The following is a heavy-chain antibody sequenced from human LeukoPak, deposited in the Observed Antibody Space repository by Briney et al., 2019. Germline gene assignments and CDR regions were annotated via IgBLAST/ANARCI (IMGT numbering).Heavy chain of an antibody. CDR3: ARDTEGSSSWYIQSA. D-gene: IGHD6-13*01. Sequence: GRSLRLSCAASGFTFSSYAMHWVRQAPGKGLEWVAVISYDGSNKYYADSVKGRFTISRDNSKNTLYLQMNSLRAEDTAVYYCARDTEGSSSWYIQSAWGQGTLVTVSS. CDR2: ISYDGSNK. CDR1: GFTFSSYA. J-gene: IGHJ5*02. V-gene: IGHV3-30-3*01.